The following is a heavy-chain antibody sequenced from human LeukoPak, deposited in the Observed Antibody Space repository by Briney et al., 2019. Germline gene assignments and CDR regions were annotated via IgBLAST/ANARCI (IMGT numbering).Heavy chain of an antibody. D-gene: IGHD2-2*01. J-gene: IGHJ3*02. CDR3: ARGDDCSSTSCYYAFDI. Sequence: ASVRVSCKASGYTFTSYGISWVRQAPGQGLEWMGWISAYNGNTNYAQKLQGRVTMTTDTSTSTAYMELRSLRSDDTAVYYCARGDDCSSTSCYYAFDIWGQGTMVTVSS. V-gene: IGHV1-18*01. CDR1: GYTFTSYG. CDR2: ISAYNGNT.